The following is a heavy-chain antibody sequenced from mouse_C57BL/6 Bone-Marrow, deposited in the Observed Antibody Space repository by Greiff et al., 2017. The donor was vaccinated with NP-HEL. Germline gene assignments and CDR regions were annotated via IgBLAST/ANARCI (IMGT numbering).Heavy chain of an antibody. J-gene: IGHJ3*01. D-gene: IGHD1-1*01. CDR2: INPNYGTT. CDR1: GYSFTDYN. V-gene: IGHV1-39*01. CDR3: AREGYYGSSYVRFAY. Sequence: VQLKQSGPELVKPGASVKISCKASGYSFTDYNMNWVKQSNGKSLEWIGVINPNYGTTSYNQKFKGKATLTVDQSSSTAYMQLNSLTSEDSAVYYCAREGYYGSSYVRFAYWGQGTLVTVSA.